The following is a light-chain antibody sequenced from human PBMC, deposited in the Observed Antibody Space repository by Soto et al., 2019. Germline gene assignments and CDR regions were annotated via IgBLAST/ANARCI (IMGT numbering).Light chain of an antibody. Sequence: EIVMTQPPATLSVSPGDRATLSCRASQSVTSNLAWYQQKPGQAPRRLIYGASTRATGIPARFSGSGSGTDFTLTISSLQSEDFAVYFCQQCSSWPPITFGQGTRLEIK. J-gene: IGKJ5*01. CDR2: GAS. V-gene: IGKV3-15*01. CDR1: QSVTSN. CDR3: QQCSSWPPIT.